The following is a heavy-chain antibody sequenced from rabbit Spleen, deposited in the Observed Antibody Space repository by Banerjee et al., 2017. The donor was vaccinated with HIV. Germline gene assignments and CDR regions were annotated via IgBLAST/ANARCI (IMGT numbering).Heavy chain of an antibody. Sequence: QEQLVESGGGLVQPEGSLTLTCKASGFSFSDRDVMCWVRQAPGKGLEWIACINVVTGKSVYARWATGRFTMSRTSSTTVTLRMTSLTAADTATYFCARDLVGVIGWNFYLWGPGTLVTVS. J-gene: IGHJ4*01. CDR3: ARDLVGVIGWNFYL. CDR2: INVVTGKS. V-gene: IGHV1S45*01. D-gene: IGHD1-1*01. CDR1: GFSFSDRDV.